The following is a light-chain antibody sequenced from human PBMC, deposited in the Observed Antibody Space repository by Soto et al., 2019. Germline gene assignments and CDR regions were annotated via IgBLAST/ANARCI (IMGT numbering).Light chain of an antibody. CDR2: GAS. CDR3: QHSKTNSLPIT. V-gene: IGKV3-20*01. J-gene: IGKJ5*01. CDR1: QSVRNNY. Sequence: EIVLTQSPGTLSLSPGERATLSCRASQSVRNNYLAWYQQRPGQAPRLLIYGASSRATGIPDRFGGSGSGTDFTLTISRLEPEDFAVYYCQHSKTNSLPITFGQGTRLEIK.